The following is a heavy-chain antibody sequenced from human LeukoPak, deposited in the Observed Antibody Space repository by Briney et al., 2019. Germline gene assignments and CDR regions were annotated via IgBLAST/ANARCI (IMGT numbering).Heavy chain of an antibody. J-gene: IGHJ4*02. CDR1: GFTFSSYW. CDR2: IKQDGSEK. D-gene: IGHD3-22*01. V-gene: IGHV3-7*01. Sequence: GGSLRLSCAAFGFTFSSYWMSWVRQAPGKGLEWVANIKQDGSEKYYVDSVKGRFTISRDNAKNSLYLQMNSLRAEDTAVYYCARPYYDSSGSHFDYWGQGTLVTVSS. CDR3: ARPYYDSSGSHFDY.